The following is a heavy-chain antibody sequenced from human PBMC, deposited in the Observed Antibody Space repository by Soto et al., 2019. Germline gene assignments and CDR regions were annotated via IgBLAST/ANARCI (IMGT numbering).Heavy chain of an antibody. Sequence: PSEALSLICPVSGGSISSGGYYWSWIRQHLGKGLEWIGYIYYSGSTYYNPSLKSRVTISVDTSKNQFSLKLSSVTAADTAVYYCARTAEGYCSGGSCPPSYFYGMDVWGQVTTVTVS. CDR2: IYYSGST. CDR3: ARTAEGYCSGGSCPPSYFYGMDV. CDR1: GGSISSGGYY. V-gene: IGHV4-31*03. D-gene: IGHD2-15*01. J-gene: IGHJ6*02.